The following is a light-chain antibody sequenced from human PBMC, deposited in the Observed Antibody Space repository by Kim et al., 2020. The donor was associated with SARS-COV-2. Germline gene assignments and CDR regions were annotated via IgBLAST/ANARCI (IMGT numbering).Light chain of an antibody. CDR1: NIGSKK. CDR3: QVWDSSTVV. J-gene: IGLJ2*01. V-gene: IGLV3-9*01. CDR2: RDS. Sequence: SYELTQPLSVSVALGQTATITCGGDNIGSKKVHWYQEKPGQAPVLVIYRDSNRASGIPERFSGSKSGNTATLTISRAQAGDEADYYCQVWDSSTVVFGGGTKVTVL.